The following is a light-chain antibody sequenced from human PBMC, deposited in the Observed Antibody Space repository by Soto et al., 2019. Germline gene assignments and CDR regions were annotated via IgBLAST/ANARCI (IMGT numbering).Light chain of an antibody. Sequence: QSVLTQPPSVSGAPGQRVTISCTGSSSNVGAGYGVHWYQQLPGTAPKLLIYGDTNRPSGVPARFFGSKSGTSASLAITGLQAEDEADYYCQSYDSSLSGHVFGTGTQLTVL. V-gene: IGLV1-40*01. CDR2: GDT. CDR1: SSNVGAGYG. CDR3: QSYDSSLSGHV. J-gene: IGLJ1*01.